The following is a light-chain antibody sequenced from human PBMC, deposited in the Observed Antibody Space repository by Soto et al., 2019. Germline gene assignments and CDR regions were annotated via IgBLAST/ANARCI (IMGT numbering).Light chain of an antibody. V-gene: IGLV1-51*01. CDR2: DNN. J-gene: IGLJ1*01. Sequence: QSVLTQPPSVSWAPGQKVTISCCGSSSNFGNNDVSWYQQLPGTAPKLLIYDNNKRPSGIPDRFSGSKSGTSATLGITGLQTGDEADYYCGTWDSSLSTYVFGTGTKVTVL. CDR1: SSNFGNND. CDR3: GTWDSSLSTYV.